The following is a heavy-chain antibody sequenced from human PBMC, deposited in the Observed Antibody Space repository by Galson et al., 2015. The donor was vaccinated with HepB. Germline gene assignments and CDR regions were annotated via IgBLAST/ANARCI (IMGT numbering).Heavy chain of an antibody. CDR3: ARGGRVGIVVVPAAMPPDY. J-gene: IGHJ4*02. D-gene: IGHD2-2*01. CDR1: GYTFTSYG. Sequence: SVKVSCKASGYTFTSYGINWVRQAPGLGLEWMGWISAYNGNTNYAQKLQGRVTMTTDTSTSTAYMELRSLRSDDTAVYYCARGGRVGIVVVPAAMPPDYWGQGTLVTVSS. CDR2: ISAYNGNT. V-gene: IGHV1-18*04.